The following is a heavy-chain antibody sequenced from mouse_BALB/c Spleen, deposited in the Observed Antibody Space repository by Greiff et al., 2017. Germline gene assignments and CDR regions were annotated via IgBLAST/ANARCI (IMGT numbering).Heavy chain of an antibody. J-gene: IGHJ4*01. Sequence: VQLQQSGAELVRPGTSVKVSCKASGYAFTNYLIEWVKQRPGQGLEWIGVINPGSGGTNYNEKFKGKATLTADKSSSTAYMQLSSLTSDDSAVYFCARGATVRDYAMDYWGQGTSVTVSS. D-gene: IGHD1-1*01. V-gene: IGHV1-54*01. CDR1: GYAFTNYL. CDR3: ARGATVRDYAMDY. CDR2: INPGSGGT.